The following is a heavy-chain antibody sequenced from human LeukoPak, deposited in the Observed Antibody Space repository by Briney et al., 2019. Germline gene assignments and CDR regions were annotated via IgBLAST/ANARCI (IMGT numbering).Heavy chain of an antibody. CDR2: MNPSSGNT. CDR1: GYTFTNYE. D-gene: IGHD5-18*01. V-gene: IGHV1-8*01. J-gene: IGHJ4*02. Sequence: ASVKVSCKASGYTFTNYEINWVRQGTGQGLEWLGWMNPSSGNTGYAQKFQGRVTMTRDTSISTAYMELSSLRSEDTAVYYCARAGYSYGYDYWGQGTLVTVSS. CDR3: ARAGYSYGYDY.